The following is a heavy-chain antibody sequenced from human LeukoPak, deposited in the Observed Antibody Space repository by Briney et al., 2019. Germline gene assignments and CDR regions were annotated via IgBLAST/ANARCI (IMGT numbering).Heavy chain of an antibody. D-gene: IGHD3-22*01. CDR1: GFTFSSRDW. CDR2: IKQDGSEK. CDR3: ASYYDSSGYYQDFDY. J-gene: IGHJ4*02. V-gene: IGHV3-7*01. Sequence: PGGSLRLSCVASGFTFSSRDWMTWVRQAPGKGLEWVANIKQDGSEKNYVDSVKGRFTISRDNAKNSVDLQMNSLRAEDTAVYYCASYYDSSGYYQDFDYWGQGTLVTVSS.